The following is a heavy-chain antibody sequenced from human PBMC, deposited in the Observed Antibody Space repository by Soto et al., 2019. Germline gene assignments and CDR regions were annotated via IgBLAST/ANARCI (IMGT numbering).Heavy chain of an antibody. Sequence: GGSLRLSCAASGFTFSSYGMHWVRQAPGKGLEWVAVISYDGSNKYYADSVKGRLTISRDNSKNTLYLQMNSLRAEDTAVYYCAKDGNSNYPYYYGMDFWGQGTTVTVSS. CDR3: AKDGNSNYPYYYGMDF. CDR1: GFTFSSYG. CDR2: ISYDGSNK. D-gene: IGHD4-4*01. V-gene: IGHV3-30*18. J-gene: IGHJ6*02.